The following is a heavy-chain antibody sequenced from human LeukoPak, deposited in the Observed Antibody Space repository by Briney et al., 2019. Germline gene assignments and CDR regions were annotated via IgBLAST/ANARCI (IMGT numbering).Heavy chain of an antibody. CDR2: IHHSGSI. V-gene: IGHV4-34*01. CDR3: ARNYYDDSDHLFDP. CDR1: GVSFNDFY. D-gene: IGHD3-22*01. Sequence: SETLSLTCAVYGVSFNDFYWSWIRQPPGGDLEWIGEIHHSGSIKFKPSLRSRVTISMGTPNNQFSLKLRSVTAADTAVYYCARNYYDDSDHLFDPWGQGTLVTVSS. J-gene: IGHJ5*02.